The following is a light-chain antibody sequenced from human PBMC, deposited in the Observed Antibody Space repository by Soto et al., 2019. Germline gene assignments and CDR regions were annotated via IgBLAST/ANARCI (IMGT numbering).Light chain of an antibody. V-gene: IGLV2-14*01. CDR1: SSDVGAYNY. CDR3: RSYTSTDTPVA. J-gene: IGLJ2*01. CDR2: QVS. Sequence: QSALTQPASVSGSPGQSITISCAGTSSDVGAYNYVSWYQQHPGKAPKVIISQVSNRPSGVSNRFSGSKSGSTASLTISGLRNEAEADYCCRSYTSTDTPVAFVGGTTLTVL.